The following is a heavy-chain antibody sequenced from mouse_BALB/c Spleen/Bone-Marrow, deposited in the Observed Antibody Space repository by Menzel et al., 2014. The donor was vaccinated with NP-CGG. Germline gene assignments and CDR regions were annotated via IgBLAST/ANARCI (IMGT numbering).Heavy chain of an antibody. J-gene: IGHJ2*01. Sequence: EVKLVESGGGLVQPGGSRKLSCAASGFIFSSFGMHWVRRAPEKGLEWVAYISSGSSAIYYADTVRGRFTISRDNPKNTLFLQMTSLRSEDTAMYYCARGGNWEDFDYWGQGTTLTVSS. CDR3: ARGGNWEDFDY. CDR1: GFIFSSFG. D-gene: IGHD4-1*01. V-gene: IGHV5-17*02. CDR2: ISSGSSAI.